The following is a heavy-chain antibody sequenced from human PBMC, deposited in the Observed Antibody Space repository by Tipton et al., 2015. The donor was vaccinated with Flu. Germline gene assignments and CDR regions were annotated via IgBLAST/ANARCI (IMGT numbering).Heavy chain of an antibody. J-gene: IGHJ6*02. CDR2: IYYSGST. Sequence: TLSLTCTVSGGSISSSSYYWGWIRQPPGKGLEWIGSIYYSGSTYYNPSLKSRVTISVDTSKNQFSLKLSSVTAADTAAYYCARDPGIAAAGTGWYYYGMDVWGQGTTVTVSS. V-gene: IGHV4-39*07. CDR1: GGSISSSSYY. D-gene: IGHD6-13*01. CDR3: ARDPGIAAAGTGWYYYGMDV.